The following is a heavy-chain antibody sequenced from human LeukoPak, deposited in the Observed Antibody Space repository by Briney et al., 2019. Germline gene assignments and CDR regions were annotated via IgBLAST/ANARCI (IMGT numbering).Heavy chain of an antibody. D-gene: IGHD1-1*01. J-gene: IGHJ4*02. CDR3: AKEPPGWYYFDY. CDR2: ITGSGGST. CDR1: GFTFSNYA. V-gene: IGHV3-23*01. Sequence: GGSLRLSCAAAGFTFSNYAMSWVRQAPGKGLECVSTITGSGGSTYYADSVKGRFTISRDNSKNKVYLQMNSLRAEDTAVYYCAKEPPGWYYFDYWGQGILVTVSS.